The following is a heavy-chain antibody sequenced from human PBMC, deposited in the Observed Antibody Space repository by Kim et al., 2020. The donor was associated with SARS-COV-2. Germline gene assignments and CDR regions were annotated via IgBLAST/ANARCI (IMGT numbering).Heavy chain of an antibody. J-gene: IGHJ6*02. CDR3: ARASGITMIVVVTAYGMDV. CDR2: IKPSGGST. Sequence: ASVKVSCKASGYTFTSYYMHWVRQAPGQGLEWMGIIKPSGGSTSYAQKFQGRVTMTRATSTSTVYMELSSLRSEDTAVYYCARASGITMIVVVTAYGMDVWGQGTTVTVSS. D-gene: IGHD3-22*01. V-gene: IGHV1-46*01. CDR1: GYTFTSYY.